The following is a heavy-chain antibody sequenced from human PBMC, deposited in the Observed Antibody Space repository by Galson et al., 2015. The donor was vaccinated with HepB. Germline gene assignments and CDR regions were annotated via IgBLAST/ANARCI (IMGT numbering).Heavy chain of an antibody. V-gene: IGHV3-33*01. CDR2: IWYDGSNK. CDR3: ARGGTYGDWFDP. D-gene: IGHD3-16*01. CDR1: GFTFSSYG. J-gene: IGHJ5*02. Sequence: SLRLSCAASGFTFSSYGMHWVRQAPGKGLEWVAVIWYDGSNKYYADSVKGRFTISRDNSKNTLYLQMNSLRAEDTAVYYCARGGTYGDWFDPWGQGTLVTVSS.